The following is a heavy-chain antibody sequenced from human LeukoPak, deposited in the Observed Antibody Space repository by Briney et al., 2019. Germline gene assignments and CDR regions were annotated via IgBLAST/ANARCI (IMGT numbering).Heavy chain of an antibody. CDR1: GFTFNSYA. CDR3: ARDPTQPGIAVAGWFHY. CDR2: ISYDGTNK. J-gene: IGHJ4*02. Sequence: GGSLRLSCAASGFTFNSYAMHWVRQAPGKGLEWVAVISYDGTNKYYADSVKGRFTISRDNSKNTLSLQMNSLRAEDTALYYCARDPTQPGIAVAGWFHYWGQGTLVTVSS. V-gene: IGHV3-30-3*01. D-gene: IGHD6-13*01.